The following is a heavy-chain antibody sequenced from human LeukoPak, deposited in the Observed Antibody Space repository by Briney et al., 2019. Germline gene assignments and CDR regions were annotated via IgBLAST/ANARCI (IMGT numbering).Heavy chain of an antibody. CDR2: ISAYNGNT. V-gene: IGHV1-18*01. CDR3: ARGSVKFPAAIGDAFDI. J-gene: IGHJ3*02. Sequence: ASVKVSCKASGYTFPNYDINWVRQAPGQGLEWMGWISAYNGNTNYAQKLQGRVTMTTDTSTSTAYMELRSLRSDDTAVYYCARGSVKFPAAIGDAFDIWGQGTMVTASS. CDR1: GYTFPNYD. D-gene: IGHD2-2*02.